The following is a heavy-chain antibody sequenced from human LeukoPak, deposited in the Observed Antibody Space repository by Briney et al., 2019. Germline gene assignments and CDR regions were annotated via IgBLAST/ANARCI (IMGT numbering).Heavy chain of an antibody. D-gene: IGHD6-6*01. CDR3: ARHLSIAARRGYYYYYMDV. Sequence: SETLSLTCTVSGCSISSYYWSWIRQPPGKGLEWIGYIYTSGSTNYNPSLKSRVTISVDTSKNQFSLKLSSVTAADTAVYYCARHLSIAARRGYYYYYMDVWGKGTTVTVSS. CDR2: IYTSGST. V-gene: IGHV4-4*09. CDR1: GCSISSYY. J-gene: IGHJ6*03.